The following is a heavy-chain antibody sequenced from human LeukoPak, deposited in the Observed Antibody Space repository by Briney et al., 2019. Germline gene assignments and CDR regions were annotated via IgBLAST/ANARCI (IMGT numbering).Heavy chain of an antibody. V-gene: IGHV3-30*02. Sequence: GGSLRLSCAASGFTFSSYGMHWVRQAPGKGLEWVAFIRYDGSNKYYADSVKGRFTISRDNSKNTLYLQMNSLRAEDTAVYYCARPGAAAGTGMFDYWGQGTLVTVSS. CDR2: IRYDGSNK. CDR1: GFTFSSYG. D-gene: IGHD6-13*01. CDR3: ARPGAAAGTGMFDY. J-gene: IGHJ4*02.